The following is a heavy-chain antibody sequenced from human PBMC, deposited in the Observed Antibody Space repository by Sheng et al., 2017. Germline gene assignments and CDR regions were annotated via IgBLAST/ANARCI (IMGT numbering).Heavy chain of an antibody. J-gene: IGHJ4*02. CDR1: GGSFSNHA. V-gene: IGHV1-69*13. CDR2: IIPIFGST. CDR3: ARSTYIVPFDL. D-gene: IGHD2-8*01. Sequence: QVRLVQSGSEMKKPGTSVTVSCTTSGGSFSNHALSWLRQAPGQGPEWMGGIIPIFGSTNYAQKFQGRVTISADETTSTAYMELRSLRSEDTAMYYCARSTYIVPFDLWGQGTLVTVSS.